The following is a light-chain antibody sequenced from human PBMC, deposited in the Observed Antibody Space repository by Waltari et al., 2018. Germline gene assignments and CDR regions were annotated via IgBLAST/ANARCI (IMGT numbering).Light chain of an antibody. CDR2: DVH. CDR1: SNDVGAYDC. V-gene: IGLV2-14*03. Sequence: QSALTQPASVSGSPGQSITISCTGTSNDVGAYDCVPWYQHHPGKVPQLLIYDVHNRPSGASDRFSGSKSGNTASLTISGLQAGDEADYYYASKTNNAAVLFGGGTKVTVL. CDR3: ASKTNNAAVL. J-gene: IGLJ3*02.